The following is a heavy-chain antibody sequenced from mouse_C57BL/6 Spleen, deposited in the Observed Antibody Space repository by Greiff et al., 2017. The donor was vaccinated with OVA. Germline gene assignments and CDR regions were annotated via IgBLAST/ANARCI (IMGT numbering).Heavy chain of an antibody. Sequence: EVQLQQSGPELVKPGASVKISCKASGYTFTDYYMNWVKQSHGKSLEWIGDINPNNGGTSYNQKFKGKATLTVDKSSSTAYMELRSLTSEDSAVYYCAREDTTLVRYFDVWGTGTTVTVSS. V-gene: IGHV1-26*01. CDR2: INPNNGGT. CDR3: AREDTTLVRYFDV. D-gene: IGHD1-1*01. CDR1: GYTFTDYY. J-gene: IGHJ1*03.